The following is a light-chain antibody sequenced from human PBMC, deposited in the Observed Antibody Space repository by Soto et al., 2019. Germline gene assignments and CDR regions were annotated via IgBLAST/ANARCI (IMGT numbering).Light chain of an antibody. CDR1: QGIRNY. CDR2: AAS. CDR3: QKYSSVPV. J-gene: IGKJ3*01. V-gene: IGKV1-27*01. Sequence: DIQMTQSPTSLSASVGDRVTITCRASQGIRNYVAWYQQIPGKAPKLLIYAASTLQSGVPSRFSGSGSGTDFPLTINGLQPEDVATYFCQKYSSVPVFGPGTKVEIK.